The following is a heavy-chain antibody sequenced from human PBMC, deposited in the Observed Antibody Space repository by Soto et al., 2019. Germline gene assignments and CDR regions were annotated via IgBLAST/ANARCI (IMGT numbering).Heavy chain of an antibody. V-gene: IGHV4-34*01. D-gene: IGHD5-18*01. CDR2: INHSGST. CDR3: ARGGGYSYGGGYYYGMDV. J-gene: IGHJ6*02. Sequence: SETLSLTCAVYGGSFSGYYWSWIRQPPGKGLEWIGEINHSGSTNYNPSLKSRVTISVDTSKNQFSLKLSSVTAADTAVYYCARGGGYSYGGGYYYGMDVWGQGTTVTVSS. CDR1: GGSFSGYY.